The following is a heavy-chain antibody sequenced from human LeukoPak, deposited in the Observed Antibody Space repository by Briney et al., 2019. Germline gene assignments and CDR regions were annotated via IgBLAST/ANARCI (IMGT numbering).Heavy chain of an antibody. CDR3: ARENIVGSTWGDIDY. D-gene: IGHD1-26*01. CDR1: GFTFSNYA. V-gene: IGHV3-23*01. J-gene: IGHJ4*02. Sequence: GGSLRLSCAASGFTFSNYAMSWVRQAPGKGLEWVSAISAGGGTTYYADSVKGRFTISRDNAKNSLYLQMNSLRAEDTAVYYCARENIVGSTWGDIDYWGQGTLVTVSS. CDR2: ISAGGGTT.